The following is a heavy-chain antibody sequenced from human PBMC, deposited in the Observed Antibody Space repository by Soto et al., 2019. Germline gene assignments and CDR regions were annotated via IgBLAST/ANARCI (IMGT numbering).Heavy chain of an antibody. CDR2: INAGNGNT. J-gene: IGHJ4*02. Sequence: ASVKVSCKASGYTFTSYAMHWVRQAPGQRLEWMGWINAGNGNTKYSQKFQGRVTITRDTSASTAYMGLSSLRSEDTAVYYCARGGCGGDCYSAYWGQGTLVTVSS. D-gene: IGHD2-21*02. CDR1: GYTFTSYA. V-gene: IGHV1-3*01. CDR3: ARGGCGGDCYSAY.